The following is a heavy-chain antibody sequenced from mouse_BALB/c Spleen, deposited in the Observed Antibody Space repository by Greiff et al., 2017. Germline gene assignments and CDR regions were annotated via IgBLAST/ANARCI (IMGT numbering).Heavy chain of an antibody. J-gene: IGHJ3*01. CDR1: GYTFTDYY. CDR3: ARSGGYDDGGFAY. D-gene: IGHD2-2*01. Sequence: QVHVKQSGPELVKPGASVKISCKASGYTFTDYYINWVKQKPGQGLEWIGWIYPGSGNTKYNEKFKGKATLTVDTSSSTAYMQLSSLTSEDTAVYFCARSGGYDDGGFAYWGQGTLVTVSA. V-gene: IGHV1-84*02. CDR2: IYPGSGNT.